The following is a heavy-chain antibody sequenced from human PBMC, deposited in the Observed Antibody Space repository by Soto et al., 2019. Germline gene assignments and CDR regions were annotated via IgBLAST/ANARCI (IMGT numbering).Heavy chain of an antibody. CDR3: AHALGYSSGFDP. D-gene: IGHD5-18*01. V-gene: IGHV1-46*01. Sequence: QVQLVQSGAEVRKPGASVKLSCKTSGHSFTSYYIHWVRQAPGQGLEWMGVVNPSRGSTNYAQKFQGRXXLXTXXSTSTVYMELSSLISDDTAVFYCAHALGYSSGFDPWGQGALVTVSS. J-gene: IGHJ5*02. CDR1: GHSFTSYY. CDR2: VNPSRGST.